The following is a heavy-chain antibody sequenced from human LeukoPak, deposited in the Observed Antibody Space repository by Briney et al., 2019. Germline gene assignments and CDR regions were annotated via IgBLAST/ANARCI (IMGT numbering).Heavy chain of an antibody. D-gene: IGHD2-2*03. V-gene: IGHV2-5*01. CDR3: AHNGLYH. CDR2: TYWNEDQ. Sequence: SGPTLFKPTQPLTLTCTFSGFSLSTSGVGVAWMRQSPGQAPEWLAVTYWNEDQRYSPSLKSRLTITKDTSKNQVVLTMTNMDPADTATYHCAHNGLYHWGQGTLVTVSS. J-gene: IGHJ5*02. CDR1: GFSLSTSGVG.